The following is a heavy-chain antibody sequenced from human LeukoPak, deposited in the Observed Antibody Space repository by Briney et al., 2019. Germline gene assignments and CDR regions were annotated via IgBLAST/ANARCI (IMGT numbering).Heavy chain of an antibody. V-gene: IGHV1-69*13. CDR3: ARDSSSSGNWFDP. D-gene: IGHD6-6*01. CDR1: GYNFTRHD. Sequence: GASVKVSCKASGYNFTRHDISWVRQAPGQGLEWMGGIIPIFGTANYAQKFQGRVTITADESTSTAYMELSSLRSEDTAVYYCARDSSSSGNWFDPWGQGTLVTVSS. CDR2: IIPIFGTA. J-gene: IGHJ5*02.